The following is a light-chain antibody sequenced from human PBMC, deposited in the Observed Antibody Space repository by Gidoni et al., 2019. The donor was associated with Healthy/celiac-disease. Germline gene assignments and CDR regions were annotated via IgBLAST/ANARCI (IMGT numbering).Light chain of an antibody. CDR1: QSVSSSY. CDR2: GAS. Sequence: ETVLTQSPGTLSLSPGERATLSCRASQSVSSSYLAWYQQKPGQAPRLLIYGASSRATGIPDRFSGSGSGTDFTLTISRLEPEDFAVYYCQQYGSSSDTFGQGTRLEIK. V-gene: IGKV3-20*01. CDR3: QQYGSSSDT. J-gene: IGKJ5*01.